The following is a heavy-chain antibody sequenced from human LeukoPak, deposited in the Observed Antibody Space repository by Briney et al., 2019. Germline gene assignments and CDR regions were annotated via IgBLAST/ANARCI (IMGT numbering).Heavy chain of an antibody. CDR1: GYTFTSYY. CDR3: ARAGESTHYFDY. Sequence: ASVKVSCKASGYTFTSYYIHWVRQAPGQGLEWMGFIDPSGGSTSYAQKFQGRLTMTRDMSTSTVYMELSSLRSEDTAVYYCARAGESTHYFDYWGQGTLVTVSS. D-gene: IGHD3-10*01. CDR2: IDPSGGST. J-gene: IGHJ4*02. V-gene: IGHV1-46*01.